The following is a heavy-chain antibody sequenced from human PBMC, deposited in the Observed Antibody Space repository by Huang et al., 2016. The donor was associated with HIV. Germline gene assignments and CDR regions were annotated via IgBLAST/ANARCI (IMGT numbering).Heavy chain of an antibody. D-gene: IGHD3-10*01. CDR2: ISNYNGNT. CDR3: ARGPRLNRPSPAPDYWFDS. CDR1: GYTFTRYG. V-gene: IGHV1-18*01. Sequence: SGAEVKKPGASVKVSCKASGYTFTRYGLSWVRQAPGQGLEWMGWISNYNGNTNSAQKLQGRVTMTTDTSTSTVYMELRSLRSDDTAVYYCARGPRLNRPSPAPDYWFDSWGQGTLVTVSS. J-gene: IGHJ5*01.